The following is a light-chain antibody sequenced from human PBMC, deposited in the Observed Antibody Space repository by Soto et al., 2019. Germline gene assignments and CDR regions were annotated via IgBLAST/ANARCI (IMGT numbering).Light chain of an antibody. V-gene: IGKV3-15*01. CDR3: QQQMIWPLT. CDR2: GAS. J-gene: IGKJ4*01. CDR1: QSVGID. Sequence: EIVMTQSPATLSVSPGERATLSCRASQSVGIDLAWYQQTPGQAPRLLIYGASTRATCIPVRFSGRASGTELTLTIITLQSEDYALYYFQQQMIWPLTFSGGTKVEVK.